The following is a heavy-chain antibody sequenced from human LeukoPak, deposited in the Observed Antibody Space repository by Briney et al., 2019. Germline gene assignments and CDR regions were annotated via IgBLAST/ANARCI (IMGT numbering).Heavy chain of an antibody. CDR1: GFTFSSYS. CDR2: ISSSSNYI. Sequence: GGSLRLSCAASGFTFSSYSINWVRQAPGKGLEWVSSISSSSNYIYYADSVKGRFTISRDNAKNSLYLQMNSLRAEDTAVYYCARTGFTGYYYGSGSYSTWDQGTLVTVSS. CDR3: ARTGFTGYYYGSGSYST. J-gene: IGHJ4*02. D-gene: IGHD3-10*01. V-gene: IGHV3-21*01.